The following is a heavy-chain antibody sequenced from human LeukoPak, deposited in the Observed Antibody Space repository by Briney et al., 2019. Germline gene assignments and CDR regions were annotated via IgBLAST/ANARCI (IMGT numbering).Heavy chain of an antibody. J-gene: IGHJ5*02. V-gene: IGHV4-4*07. CDR2: IYTSGST. CDR1: GDSISSYY. CDR3: ARSSITMQDNWFDP. Sequence: SETLSLTCTVSGDSISSYYWSWIRQPAGKGLEWIGRIYTSGSTNYNPSLKSRVTMSVDTSKNQFSLKLSSVTAADTAVYYCARSSITMQDNWFDPWGQGTLVTVSS. D-gene: IGHD3-10*01.